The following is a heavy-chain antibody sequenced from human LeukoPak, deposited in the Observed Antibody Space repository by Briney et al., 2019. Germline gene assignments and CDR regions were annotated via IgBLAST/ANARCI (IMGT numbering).Heavy chain of an antibody. J-gene: IGHJ6*03. CDR1: GGSFSGYY. CDR2: INHSGST. V-gene: IGHV4-34*01. CDR3: ARDCGEYGSGSYLYYYYMDV. Sequence: SETLSLTCAVYGGSFSGYYWSWIRQPPGKGLEWIGEINHSGSTNYNPSLKSRVTISVDTSKNQLSLKLSSVTAADTAVYYCARDCGEYGSGSYLYYYYMDVWGKGTTVTISS. D-gene: IGHD3-10*01.